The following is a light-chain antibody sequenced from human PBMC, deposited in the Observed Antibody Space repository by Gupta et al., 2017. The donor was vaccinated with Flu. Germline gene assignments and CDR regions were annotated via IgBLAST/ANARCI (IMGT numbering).Light chain of an antibody. CDR3: QQNDSFPFT. J-gene: IGKJ5*01. CDR1: QDFTNF. Sequence: QLTKSPSSLSASVGDRVTITCQAIQDFTNFLNWYQQKPGKAPKLLIYDASNLETGVPSRFGGSGSGTDFTLTISSLQPEDVATYYCQQNDSFPFTFGQGTQLEIK. V-gene: IGKV1-33*01. CDR2: DAS.